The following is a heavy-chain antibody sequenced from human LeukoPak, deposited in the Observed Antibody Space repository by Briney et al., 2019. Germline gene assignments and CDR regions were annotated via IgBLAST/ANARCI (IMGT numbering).Heavy chain of an antibody. CDR3: AREGPGSGWYL. J-gene: IGHJ6*02. CDR2: IKQDGSEK. CDR1: GFTFSDYW. D-gene: IGHD6-19*01. Sequence: GGSLRLSCAASGFTFSDYWMSWVRQAPGKGLEWVANIKQDGSEKYYVDSVKGRFTISRDNAKNSLYMQMNSLRAEDTAVYYCAREGPGSGWYLWGQGTTVTVSS. V-gene: IGHV3-7*03.